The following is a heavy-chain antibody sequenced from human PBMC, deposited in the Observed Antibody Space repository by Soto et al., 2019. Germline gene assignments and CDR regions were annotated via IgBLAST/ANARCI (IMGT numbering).Heavy chain of an antibody. V-gene: IGHV1-69*02. J-gene: IGHJ4*02. CDR3: ARFPQTAIVGAAYFDY. D-gene: IGHD1-26*01. Sequence: QVQLVQSGAEVKKPGSSVKVSCKASGGTFSSYIISWVRQAPGQGLEWMGRIIPILGIANYAQKFQGRVTITXXKXTTXAYMELSSLRSEDTAVYYCARFPQTAIVGAAYFDYWGQGTLVTVSS. CDR1: GGTFSSYI. CDR2: IIPILGIA.